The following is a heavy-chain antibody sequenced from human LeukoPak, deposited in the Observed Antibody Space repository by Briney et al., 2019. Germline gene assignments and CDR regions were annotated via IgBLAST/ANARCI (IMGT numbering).Heavy chain of an antibody. CDR3: ARKRIADLGDETSFGGSPFDS. J-gene: IGHJ4*02. Sequence: GGSLRLSCVASGFTFKSYHMNWVRQAPGKGAEWLSGITSGASVIYYADSVKGRFTISRDDAKNSLFLQMSGLTVDDTAVHYCARKRIADLGDETSFGGSPFDSWGQGTLVIVSS. V-gene: IGHV3-48*03. CDR1: GFTFKSYH. CDR2: ITSGASVI. D-gene: IGHD3-16*01.